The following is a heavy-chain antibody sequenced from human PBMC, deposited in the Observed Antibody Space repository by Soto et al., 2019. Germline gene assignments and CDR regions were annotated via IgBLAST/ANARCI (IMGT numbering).Heavy chain of an antibody. CDR2: IWYDGSNK. CDR1: GFTFSSYG. Sequence: QVQLVESGGGVVQPGRSLRLSCAASGFTFSSYGMHWVRQAPGKGLEWVAVIWYDGSNKYYADSVKARFTISRDNSKNTLYRQTDSLTAEDTAVYYCARDAEEGGNYVYDSWGRGSLDTVSS. J-gene: IGHJ5*01. V-gene: IGHV3-33*01. D-gene: IGHD3-16*01. CDR3: ARDAEEGGNYVYDS.